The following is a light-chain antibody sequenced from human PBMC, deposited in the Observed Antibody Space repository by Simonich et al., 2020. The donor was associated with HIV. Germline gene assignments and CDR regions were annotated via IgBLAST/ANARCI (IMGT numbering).Light chain of an antibody. Sequence: DIQMTQSPSSLSASLGDRVTITCRASQSINTYLNWYQHKPGEAPKLLIYAASSLQGGVPSRFSGSGSGTDFTLTISSLQPEDFATYYCQQSYITLPYTFGQGTKLEIK. CDR2: AAS. J-gene: IGKJ2*01. CDR3: QQSYITLPYT. V-gene: IGKV1-39*01. CDR1: QSINTY.